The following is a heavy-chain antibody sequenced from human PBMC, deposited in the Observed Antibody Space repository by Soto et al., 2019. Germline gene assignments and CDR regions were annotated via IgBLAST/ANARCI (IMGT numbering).Heavy chain of an antibody. J-gene: IGHJ4*02. CDR1: GFTFSNFA. CDR2: ITGRTGVT. D-gene: IGHD6-19*01. Sequence: GSLRLSCVASGFTFSNFAMSWVRQAPGKGLEWVSTITGRTGVTYYADFVKGRFTISRDNSKNTLYLQMNSLRAEDTAVYYCAGDHGGWPDYWGQGTLVTVSS. CDR3: AGDHGGWPDY. V-gene: IGHV3-23*01.